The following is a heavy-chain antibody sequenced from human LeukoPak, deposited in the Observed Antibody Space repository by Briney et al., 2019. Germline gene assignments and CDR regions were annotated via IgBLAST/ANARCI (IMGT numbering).Heavy chain of an antibody. Sequence: GGSLRLSCAASGFTVSSNYMSWVRQAPGKGLEWVSVIYSGGSTYYADSVKGRFTISRGNPKNTLYLQMNSLRAEDTAVYYCARGLIAGYCSGGSCQYYYYYGMDVWGQGTTVTVSS. J-gene: IGHJ6*02. CDR1: GFTVSSNY. CDR2: IYSGGST. D-gene: IGHD2-15*01. CDR3: ARGLIAGYCSGGSCQYYYYYGMDV. V-gene: IGHV3-66*02.